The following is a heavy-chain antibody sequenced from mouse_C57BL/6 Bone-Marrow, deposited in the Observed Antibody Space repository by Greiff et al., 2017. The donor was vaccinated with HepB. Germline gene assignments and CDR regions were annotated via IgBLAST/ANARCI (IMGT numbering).Heavy chain of an antibody. V-gene: IGHV1-75*01. D-gene: IGHD2-4*01. CDR3: ARFDYDYFWFAY. CDR2: IFPGSGST. CDR1: GYTFTDYY. J-gene: IGHJ3*01. Sequence: QVQLKESGPELVKPGASVKISCKASGYTFTDYYIHWVKQRPGQGLEWIGWIFPGSGSTYYNEKFKGNATLTVDKSSRTAYMLLSSLTSEDSAVYFCARFDYDYFWFAYWGQGTLVTVSA.